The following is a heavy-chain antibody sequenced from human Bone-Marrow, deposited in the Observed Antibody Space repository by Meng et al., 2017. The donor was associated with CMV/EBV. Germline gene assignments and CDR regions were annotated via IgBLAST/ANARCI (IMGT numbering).Heavy chain of an antibody. D-gene: IGHD6-19*01. CDR2: ISVYNGHT. CDR3: AREDESSGWYGGGYYYGMEV. V-gene: IGHV1-18*04. Sequence: ASVKVSCKASGYTFTGYYMHWVRQAPGQGLEWMGWISVYNGHTNSAQKLQGRVTMTTDTSTSTAYMELMSLRSDDTAVYYCAREDESSGWYGGGYYYGMEVWGQGTTVTVSS. CDR1: GYTFTGYY. J-gene: IGHJ6*02.